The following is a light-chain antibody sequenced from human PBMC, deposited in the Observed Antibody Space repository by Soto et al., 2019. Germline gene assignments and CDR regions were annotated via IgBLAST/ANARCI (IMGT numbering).Light chain of an antibody. J-gene: IGKJ1*01. Sequence: VVMTQSPATLSVSPGERVVLSCRASQSLGTSLAWYHHKPGQAPRLLLYEASIRATGIPARFSGDGSGTEFTLTISSLQSEDLGIYYCQKYNQWPWTFGPGTKVDIK. CDR2: EAS. CDR1: QSLGTS. V-gene: IGKV3-15*01. CDR3: QKYNQWPWT.